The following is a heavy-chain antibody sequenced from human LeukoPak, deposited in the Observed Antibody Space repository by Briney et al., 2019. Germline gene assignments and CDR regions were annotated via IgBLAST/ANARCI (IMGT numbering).Heavy chain of an antibody. J-gene: IGHJ5*02. D-gene: IGHD1-26*01. Sequence: GASVKVSCKASGGTFSSYAISWVRQAPGQGLEWMGGIIPIFGTANYAQKFQGRVTITADKSTSTAYMELSSLRSEDTAVYYCARGSAVGATLYNWFDPWGQGTLVTVSS. V-gene: IGHV1-69*06. CDR2: IIPIFGTA. CDR1: GGTFSSYA. CDR3: ARGSAVGATLYNWFDP.